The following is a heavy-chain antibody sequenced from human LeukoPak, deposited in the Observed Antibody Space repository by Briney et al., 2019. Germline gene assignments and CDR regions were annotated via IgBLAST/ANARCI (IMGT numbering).Heavy chain of an antibody. V-gene: IGHV4-4*07. D-gene: IGHD3-10*01. CDR1: GGSISSYY. CDR2: IYTSGST. CDR3: ARSNYGSGSYYNYYYYYMDV. Sequence: PSETLSLTCTVSGGSISSYYWSWIRQPAGKGLEWIGRIYTSGSTNYNPSLKSRVTMSVDTSKNQFSLKLSSVTAADTAVYYCARSNYGSGSYYNYYYYYMDVWGKGTTVTISS. J-gene: IGHJ6*03.